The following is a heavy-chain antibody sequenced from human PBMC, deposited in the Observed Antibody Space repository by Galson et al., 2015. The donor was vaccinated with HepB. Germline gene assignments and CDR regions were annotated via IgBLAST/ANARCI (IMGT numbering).Heavy chain of an antibody. CDR2: MNTNTGKP. Sequence: SVKVSCKASGYTFTDYVVNWVRQAPGQGLEWMGWMNTNTGKPTYAPAFAGRFVFSLDTTVTTAYLQISSLETDDTAVYYCARAPLRFLDWLPYYDYYDMDVWGEGTTVTVSS. V-gene: IGHV7-4-1*02. CDR1: GYTFTDYV. CDR3: ARAPLRFLDWLPYYDYYDMDV. D-gene: IGHD3-3*01. J-gene: IGHJ6*03.